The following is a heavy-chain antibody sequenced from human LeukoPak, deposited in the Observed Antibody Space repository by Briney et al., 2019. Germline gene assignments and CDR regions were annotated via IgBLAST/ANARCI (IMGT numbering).Heavy chain of an antibody. V-gene: IGHV4-59*01. J-gene: IGHJ4*02. Sequence: SETLSLTCTVSGDSINTYYWSWIRQPPGKGLEWIGYIYYRVTSDYNPSLKSRVTMSVDMSTSQISLKLSSVTAADTAVYYCARDRGTWNDDGFDYWGQGTLVTVSS. D-gene: IGHD1-1*01. CDR2: IYYRVTS. CDR1: GDSINTYY. CDR3: ARDRGTWNDDGFDY.